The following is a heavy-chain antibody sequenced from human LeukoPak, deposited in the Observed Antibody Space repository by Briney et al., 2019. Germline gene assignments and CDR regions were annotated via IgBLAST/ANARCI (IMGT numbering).Heavy chain of an antibody. CDR2: IYNSGST. V-gene: IGHV4-4*02. CDR1: GFTFSSYGM. Sequence: GSLRLSCAASGFTFSSYGMSWVRQPPGKGLEWIGEIYNSGSTNYNPTLKSRVTISVDKSKNQFSLKLSSVTAADTAVYYCARHYTYSGSYYNFDYWGQGTLVTVHS. CDR3: ARHYTYSGSYYNFDY. J-gene: IGHJ4*02. D-gene: IGHD1-26*01.